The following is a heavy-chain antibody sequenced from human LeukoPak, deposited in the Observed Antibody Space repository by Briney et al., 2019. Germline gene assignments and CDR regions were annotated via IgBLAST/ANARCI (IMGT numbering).Heavy chain of an antibody. CDR3: TTNGDYDDY. Sequence: PGGSLRLSCAASGFTFSSYSMNWVRQAPGKGLEWVSYISSSSSTIYYADSVKGRFTISRDNAKNSLYLQMNSLRAEDTAVYYCTTNGDYDDYWGQGTLVTVSS. D-gene: IGHD2-8*01. V-gene: IGHV3-48*01. CDR2: ISSSSSTI. CDR1: GFTFSSYS. J-gene: IGHJ4*02.